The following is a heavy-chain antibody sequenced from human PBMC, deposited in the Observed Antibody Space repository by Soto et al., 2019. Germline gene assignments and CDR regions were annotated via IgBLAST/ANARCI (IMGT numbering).Heavy chain of an antibody. CDR1: GGSFSGYY. Sequence: QVQLQQWGAGLLKPSETLSLTCAVYGGSFSGYYWSWIRQPPGKGLEWIGEINHSGSTNYNPSLKSRVTISVDTSKNQFSLKLSSVTAADTAVYYCARGSRVRLTQQQLVGAFDIWGQGTMVTVSS. V-gene: IGHV4-34*01. CDR3: ARGSRVRLTQQQLVGAFDI. J-gene: IGHJ3*02. D-gene: IGHD6-13*01. CDR2: INHSGST.